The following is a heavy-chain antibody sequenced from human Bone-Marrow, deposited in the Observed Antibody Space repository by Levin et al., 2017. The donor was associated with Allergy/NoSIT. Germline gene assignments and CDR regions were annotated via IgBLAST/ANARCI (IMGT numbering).Heavy chain of an antibody. CDR2: INPNTGDS. V-gene: IGHV1-2*02. CDR1: GHTFSDFS. D-gene: IGHD2/OR15-2a*01. J-gene: IGHJ3*01. CDR3: ALLVSDF. Sequence: GESLKIFCKASGHTFSDFSLHWVRQAPGQGLEWMGWINPNTGDSDLAQNFQGRVTMTRDTSISTAYLELSGLRSDDTAMYYCALLVSDFWGQGTMVTVSS.